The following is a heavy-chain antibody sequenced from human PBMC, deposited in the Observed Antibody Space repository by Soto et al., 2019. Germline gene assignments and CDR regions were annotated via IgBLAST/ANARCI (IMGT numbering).Heavy chain of an antibody. CDR1: GFTFTSYA. D-gene: IGHD3-16*02. CDR3: ARDRLRLGELSLIGYFDY. V-gene: IGHV3-30*15. Sequence: QVQLVESGGSVVQPGRSLRLSCAASGFTFTSYAMHWVRRAPGKGLEWVAVISYDGINEYYADSVKGRFTISRDNSKNTLFLQMSSLRVEDTAVYYCARDRLRLGELSLIGYFDYWGQGTLVTVSS. J-gene: IGHJ4*02. CDR2: ISYDGINE.